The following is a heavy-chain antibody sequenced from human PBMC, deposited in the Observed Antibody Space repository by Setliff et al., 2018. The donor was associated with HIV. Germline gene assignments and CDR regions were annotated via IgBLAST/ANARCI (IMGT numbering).Heavy chain of an antibody. D-gene: IGHD3-3*01. Sequence: PGGSLRLSCAASGFSFSSYSMNWVRQAPGKGLEWLSGISSSSSSIYYGDSVKGRFTISRDNAKNSLDLEMHSLTDEDTAVYYCVRDPGGIFDAFDVWGQGTMVTVSS. V-gene: IGHV3-48*02. CDR2: ISSSSSSI. J-gene: IGHJ3*01. CDR3: VRDPGGIFDAFDV. CDR1: GFSFSSYS.